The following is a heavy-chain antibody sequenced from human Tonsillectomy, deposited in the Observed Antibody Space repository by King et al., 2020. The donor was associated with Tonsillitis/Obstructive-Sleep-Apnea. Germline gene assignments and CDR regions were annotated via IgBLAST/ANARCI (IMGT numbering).Heavy chain of an antibody. V-gene: IGHV4-34*01. J-gene: IGHJ6*02. Sequence: VQLQQWGAGLLKPSETLSLTCAVYGGSFSGYYWSWIRQPPGKGLEWIGEINHSGSTNYNPSLKSRVTISVVTSKNQFSLKLSSVTAADTAVYYCARGYGMDVWGQGTTVTVSS. CDR1: GGSFSGYY. CDR3: ARGYGMDV. CDR2: INHSGST.